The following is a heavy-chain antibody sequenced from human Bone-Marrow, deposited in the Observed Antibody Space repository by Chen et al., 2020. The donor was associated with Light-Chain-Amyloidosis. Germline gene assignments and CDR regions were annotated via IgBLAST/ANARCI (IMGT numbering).Heavy chain of an antibody. J-gene: IGHJ5*02. V-gene: IGHV1-8*02. D-gene: IGHD6-19*01. Sequence: QVQLVQSGAEVKKPGASVKVSCQASGYPFSNFDINWVRQVPGQGLEWMGGINPKSGNTGLAQKFQGRVTMTTDTSTSTAYMEFRSLTSQDTAVYYCARGRLGYDPWGQGTLVTVSS. CDR3: ARGRLGYDP. CDR2: INPKSGNT. CDR1: GYPFSNFD.